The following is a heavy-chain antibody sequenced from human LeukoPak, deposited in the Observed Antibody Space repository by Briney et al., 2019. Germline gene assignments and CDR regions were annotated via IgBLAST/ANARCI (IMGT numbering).Heavy chain of an antibody. CDR2: ISSSSSYI. CDR1: GFTFSSYS. Sequence: GGSLRLSCAASGFTFSSYSMTWVRQAPGKGLEWVSSISSSSSYIYYADSVKGRFTISRDNAKNSLYLQMSSLRAEDTAVYYCARDLVWASGYGMDVWGQGTTVTVSS. D-gene: IGHD2-8*01. V-gene: IGHV3-21*01. J-gene: IGHJ6*02. CDR3: ARDLVWASGYGMDV.